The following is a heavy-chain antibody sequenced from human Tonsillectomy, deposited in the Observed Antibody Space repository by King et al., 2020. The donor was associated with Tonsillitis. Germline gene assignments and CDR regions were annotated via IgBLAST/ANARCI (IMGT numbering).Heavy chain of an antibody. Sequence: VQLVESGGGVVQPGTSLRLSCAASGFTFANYGMHWVRQAPGKGLEWVAHIAYDASYENYADSVKGRFTISRDNSKNTLYLEMNSLRVEDTAAYYCAKDGIGLSDGYFDLWGSGTLVTVSS. J-gene: IGHJ2*01. CDR1: GFTFANYG. D-gene: IGHD3-16*01. CDR2: IAYDASYE. V-gene: IGHV3-30*18. CDR3: AKDGIGLSDGYFDL.